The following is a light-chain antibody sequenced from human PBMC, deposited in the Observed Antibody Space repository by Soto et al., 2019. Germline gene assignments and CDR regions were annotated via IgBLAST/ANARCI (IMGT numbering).Light chain of an antibody. V-gene: IGKV3-20*01. J-gene: IGKJ2*01. CDR3: QQYDTSPPMYT. CDR1: QSVDSTY. Sequence: EIVLTQSPGTLSLSPGERATLSCRASQSVDSTYLAWYQQKPDQSPRLLIYATSTRAAGIPDRFSGSGSGTDFTLTISRLEPDAVAVYYCQQYDTSPPMYTFGQGTKVDIK. CDR2: ATS.